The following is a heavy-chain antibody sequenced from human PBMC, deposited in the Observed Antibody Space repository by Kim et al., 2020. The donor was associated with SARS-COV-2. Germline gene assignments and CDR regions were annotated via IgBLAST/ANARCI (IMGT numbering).Heavy chain of an antibody. Sequence: QGDTKYSHNFQDRVTITKDTSATAAYMELSGLKYEDTAVYYCAGGFFYFDQWGQGTLVTVSS. J-gene: IGHJ4*02. CDR3: AGGFFYFDQ. D-gene: IGHD2-15*01. CDR2: QGDT. V-gene: IGHV1-3*01.